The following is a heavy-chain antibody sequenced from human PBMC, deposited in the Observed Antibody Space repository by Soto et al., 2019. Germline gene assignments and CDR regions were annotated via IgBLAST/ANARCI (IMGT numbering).Heavy chain of an antibody. D-gene: IGHD1-7*01. Sequence: EVQLLESGGALVQSGGSLRLSCAASGFTFSNSGMTWVRQAPGGGPEWVSSISGSGINTYYADSVRGRFTISRDNSKNTLYLQMNSLSAEDTAVYYCANDRRSTGNYGYFDYWGQGTLVTVSS. CDR1: GFTFSNSG. V-gene: IGHV3-23*01. CDR2: ISGSGINT. CDR3: ANDRRSTGNYGYFDY. J-gene: IGHJ4*02.